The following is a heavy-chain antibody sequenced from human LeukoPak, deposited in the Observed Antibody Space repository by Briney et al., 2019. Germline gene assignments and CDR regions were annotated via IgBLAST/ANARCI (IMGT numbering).Heavy chain of an antibody. D-gene: IGHD6-13*01. CDR2: ISYDGSNK. CDR3: AKSWGSSWYYFDY. Sequence: GGSLRLSCAASGFTFSSYGMHWVRQAPGKGLEWVAVISYDGSNKYYADSVKGRFTISRDNSKNTLYLQMNSLRAEDTAVYYCAKSWGSSWYYFDYWGQGTLVTVSS. CDR1: GFTFSSYG. V-gene: IGHV3-30*18. J-gene: IGHJ4*02.